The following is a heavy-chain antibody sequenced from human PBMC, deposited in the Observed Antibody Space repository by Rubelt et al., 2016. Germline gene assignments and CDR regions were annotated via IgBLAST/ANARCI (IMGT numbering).Heavy chain of an antibody. D-gene: IGHD3-3*01. CDR1: GGSISSSSYY. CDR2: IYYSGST. CDR3: AGGITIFGEASGYFDY. J-gene: IGHJ4*02. V-gene: IGHV4-39*01. Sequence: QLQLQESGPGLVKPSETLSLTCTVSGGSISSSSYYWGWIRQPPGKGLEWIGSIYYSGSTYYNPSLKSRVTISVATSKNQFSLKLSSVTAADTAVYYWAGGITIFGEASGYFDYWGQGTLVTVSS.